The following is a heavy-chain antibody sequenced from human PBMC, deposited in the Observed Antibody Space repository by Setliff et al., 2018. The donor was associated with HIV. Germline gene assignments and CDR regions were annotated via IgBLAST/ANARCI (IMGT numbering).Heavy chain of an antibody. D-gene: IGHD3-16*02. CDR1: GGSVSSSYYY. CDR3: ARARAMWDVWGGYREHYSSDI. CDR2: IYYSGNT. J-gene: IGHJ3*02. V-gene: IGHV4-39*07. Sequence: SETLSLTCTVSGGSVSSSYYYWDWIRQPPGKGLEWIGSIYYSGNTYYSPSLKSRVNISVDTSKNLFSPQLTSVTAADTAVYYCARARAMWDVWGGYREHYSSDIWGQGTMVTVSS.